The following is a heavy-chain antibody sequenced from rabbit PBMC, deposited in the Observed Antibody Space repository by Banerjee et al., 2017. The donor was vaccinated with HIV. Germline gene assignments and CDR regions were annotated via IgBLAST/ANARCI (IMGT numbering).Heavy chain of an antibody. V-gene: IGHV1S45*01. Sequence: QEQLEESGGDLVKPEGSLTLSCTASGFSFSSTYWMCWVRQAPGKGLEWIACINAGSSGSTYYASWAKGRFTISKTSSTTVTLQMTSLTAADTATYFCARDPRGYGSYGYGLNLWGPGTLVTVS. CDR2: INAGSSGST. CDR1: GFSFSSTYW. CDR3: ARDPRGYGSYGYGLNL. J-gene: IGHJ4*01. D-gene: IGHD6-1*01.